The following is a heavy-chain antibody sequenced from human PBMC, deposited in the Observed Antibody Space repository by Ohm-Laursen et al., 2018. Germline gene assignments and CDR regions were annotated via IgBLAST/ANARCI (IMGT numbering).Heavy chain of an antibody. V-gene: IGHV1-18*01. Sequence: ASVKVSCKASGCTFTSYGISWVRQAPGQGLEWMGWISAYNGNTNYAQKLQGRVTMTTDTSTSTAYMELRSLRSDDTAVYYCALHRDGYNYFDYWGQGTLVTVSS. CDR2: ISAYNGNT. CDR3: ALHRDGYNYFDY. CDR1: GCTFTSYG. J-gene: IGHJ4*02. D-gene: IGHD5-24*01.